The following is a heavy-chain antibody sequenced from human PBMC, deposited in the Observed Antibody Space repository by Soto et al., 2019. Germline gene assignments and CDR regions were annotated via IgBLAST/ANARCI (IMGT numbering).Heavy chain of an antibody. CDR3: AKDGAARYGSGSYPSH. CDR2: ISGSGGST. CDR1: GFTFSSYA. J-gene: IGHJ4*02. V-gene: IGHV3-23*01. Sequence: GGSLRLSCAASGFTFSSYAMSWVRQAPGKGLEWVSAISGSGGSTYYADSVKGRFTISRDNSKNTLYLQMNSLRAEDTAVYYCAKDGAARYGSGSYPSHWGQGTLVTVSS. D-gene: IGHD3-10*01.